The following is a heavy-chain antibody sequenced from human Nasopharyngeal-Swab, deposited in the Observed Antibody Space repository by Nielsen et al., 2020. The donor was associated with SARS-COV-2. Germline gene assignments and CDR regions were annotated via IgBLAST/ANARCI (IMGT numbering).Heavy chain of an antibody. CDR1: GFTFSSYA. CDR2: ISSSSSYI. D-gene: IGHD6-6*01. V-gene: IGHV3-21*04. CDR3: AKTNDRHSSSYYFDY. J-gene: IGHJ4*02. Sequence: GESLKISCAASGFTFSSYAMSWVRQAPGKGLEWVSSISSSSSYIYYADSVKGRFTISRDNAKNTLYLQMNSLRAEDTAVYYCAKTNDRHSSSYYFDYWGQGALVTVSS.